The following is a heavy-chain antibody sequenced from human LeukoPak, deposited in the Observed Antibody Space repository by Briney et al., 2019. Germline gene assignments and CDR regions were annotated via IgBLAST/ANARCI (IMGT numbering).Heavy chain of an antibody. CDR3: ASYCSGGSC. Sequence: GGSLRLSCAASGFRFNNYGIHWVRQAPGKGLEWVAFISSDGSNKDYGDSVKGRFTISRDNSKNTLYLQMNSLRAEDTAVYYCASYCSGGSCWGQGTLVTVSS. D-gene: IGHD2-15*01. J-gene: IGHJ4*02. CDR1: GFRFNNYG. CDR2: ISSDGSNK. V-gene: IGHV3-30*03.